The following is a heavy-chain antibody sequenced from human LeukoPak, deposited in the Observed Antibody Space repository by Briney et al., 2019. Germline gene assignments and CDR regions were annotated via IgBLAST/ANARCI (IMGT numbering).Heavy chain of an antibody. Sequence: PGGSLRLSCAASGFTFSSYEMNWVRQAPGKGLQRVSYISSSGNKIYYANSVKGRFTISRDNAKNSLYLQMNSLRAEDTAVYYCARAQRPQYTSTWDNWFDPWGQGTLVTVSS. CDR1: GFTFSSYE. CDR3: ARAQRPQYTSTWDNWFDP. J-gene: IGHJ5*02. CDR2: ISSSGNKI. D-gene: IGHD2-2*01. V-gene: IGHV3-48*03.